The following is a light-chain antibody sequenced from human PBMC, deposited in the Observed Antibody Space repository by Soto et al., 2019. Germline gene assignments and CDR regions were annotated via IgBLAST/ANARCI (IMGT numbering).Light chain of an antibody. Sequence: HSVLTQPASVSGSPGQAITISCTGTSSDVGAYNYVSWYQQHPGKAPKLMIYDVSHRPSGVSHRLSGSKSGNTASLTISGLQAEDEADYYCGSYTTSSNYVFGTGTKVTVL. CDR2: DVS. J-gene: IGLJ1*01. CDR1: SSDVGAYNY. V-gene: IGLV2-14*01. CDR3: GSYTTSSNYV.